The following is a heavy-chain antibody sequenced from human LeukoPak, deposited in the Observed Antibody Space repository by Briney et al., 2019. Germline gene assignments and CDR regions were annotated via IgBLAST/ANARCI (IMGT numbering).Heavy chain of an antibody. V-gene: IGHV4-31*03. CDR2: IYYSGST. D-gene: IGHD5-12*01. J-gene: IGHJ3*02. Sequence: PSQTLSLTCTVSGGSISSGGYYWSWIRQHPAKGLEWIGYIYYSGSTYYNPSLKSRVTISVDTSKNQFSLKLSSVTAADTAVYYCARGWIQRHDAFDIWGQGTMVTVSS. CDR3: ARGWIQRHDAFDI. CDR1: GGSISSGGYY.